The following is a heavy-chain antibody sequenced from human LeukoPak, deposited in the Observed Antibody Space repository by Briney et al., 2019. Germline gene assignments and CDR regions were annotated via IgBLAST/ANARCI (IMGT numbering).Heavy chain of an antibody. V-gene: IGHV4-59*08. Sequence: SETLSLTCTVSGGSISSYYWSWIRQPPGKGLEWIGYIYYSGTTNYNPSLKSRVTISVDTSKNQFSLKLSSVTAADTAVYYCARDHSSGWYVDYWGQGTLVTVSS. D-gene: IGHD6-19*01. CDR2: IYYSGTT. CDR1: GGSISSYY. J-gene: IGHJ4*02. CDR3: ARDHSSGWYVDY.